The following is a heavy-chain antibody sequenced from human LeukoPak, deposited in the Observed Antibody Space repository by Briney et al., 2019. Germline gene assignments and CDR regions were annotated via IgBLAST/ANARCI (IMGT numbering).Heavy chain of an antibody. J-gene: IGHJ6*02. CDR1: GGSFSSGGYY. D-gene: IGHD1-26*01. Sequence: SQTLSLTCTVSGGSFSSGGYYWSWIRQHPGKGLDWIGYIYYSGSTYYNPSLKSRVTISVDTSKNQFSLKLSSVTAADTAVYYCARDRGAGMDVWGQGTTVTVSS. CDR3: ARDRGAGMDV. V-gene: IGHV4-31*03. CDR2: IYYSGST.